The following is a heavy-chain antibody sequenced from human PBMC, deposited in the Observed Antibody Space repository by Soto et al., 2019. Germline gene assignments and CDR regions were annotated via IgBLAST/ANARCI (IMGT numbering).Heavy chain of an antibody. CDR2: ISYDGSNK. J-gene: IGHJ3*02. V-gene: IGHV3-30-3*01. D-gene: IGHD3-22*01. CDR3: ARVTIGYYYDTLYAFDI. CDR1: GFTFSSYA. Sequence: PGGSLRLSCAASGFTFSSYAMHWVRQAPGKGLEWVAVISYDGSNKYYADSVKGRFTISRDNAKNTLYLQMNSLRAEDTAVYYCARVTIGYYYDTLYAFDIWGQGTMVTVSS.